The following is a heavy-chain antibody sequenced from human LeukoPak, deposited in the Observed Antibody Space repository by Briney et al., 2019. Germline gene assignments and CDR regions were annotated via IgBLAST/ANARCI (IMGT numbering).Heavy chain of an antibody. J-gene: IGHJ4*02. CDR3: AKGRCSSVGCDSFHS. Sequence: PGGSLRLSCVASGLRFRSYAMNWVRQAPGKGLKCISTISDDSSFTYYADSVKGRSAISRDDSKNTLYLQMNNLKVEDTAVYYCAKGRCSSVGCDSFHSWGQGALVTVSS. D-gene: IGHD6-19*01. CDR2: ISDDSSFT. V-gene: IGHV3-23*01. CDR1: GLRFRSYA.